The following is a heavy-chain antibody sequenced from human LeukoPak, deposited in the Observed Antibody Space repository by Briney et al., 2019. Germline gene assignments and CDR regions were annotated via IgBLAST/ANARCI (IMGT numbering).Heavy chain of an antibody. CDR2: IKQDGSEK. CDR3: AKTDYSGYDLFDY. Sequence: PGGSLRLSCAASGFTFSNYWMSWVRQAPGKGLEWVANIKQDGSEKYYVDSVKGRFTISRDNSKNTLYLQMNSLRAEDTAVYYCAKTDYSGYDLFDYWGQGTLVTVSS. V-gene: IGHV3-7*03. J-gene: IGHJ4*02. CDR1: GFTFSNYW. D-gene: IGHD5-12*01.